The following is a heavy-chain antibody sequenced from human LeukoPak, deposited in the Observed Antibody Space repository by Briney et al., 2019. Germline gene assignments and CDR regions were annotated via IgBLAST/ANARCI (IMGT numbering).Heavy chain of an antibody. D-gene: IGHD3-22*01. V-gene: IGHV4-34*01. Sequence: SETLSLTCAVYGGSFSGYYWRWIRQPPGKGLEWIEEINHSGSTNYNPSLKSRVTISVDTSKNQFSLKLSSVTAADTAVYYCARAPYYYDSSGYDDYWGQGTLVTVSS. CDR3: ARAPYYYDSSGYDDY. CDR2: INHSGST. J-gene: IGHJ4*02. CDR1: GGSFSGYY.